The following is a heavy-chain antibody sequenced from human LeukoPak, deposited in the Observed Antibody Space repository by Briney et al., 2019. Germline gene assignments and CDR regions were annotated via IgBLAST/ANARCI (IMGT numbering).Heavy chain of an antibody. Sequence: GESLKISCKGPGHSFINYWVAWVRQMPGKGLEWIGIIYPGDSHTRYSPSFQGQVTISADMSIDTAYLQWSSLRASDTAMYYCARIAATWYGGSWGQGNLVFVSS. CDR1: GHSFINYW. CDR2: IYPGDSHT. V-gene: IGHV5-51*01. CDR3: ARIAATWYGGS. J-gene: IGHJ4*02. D-gene: IGHD2-15*01.